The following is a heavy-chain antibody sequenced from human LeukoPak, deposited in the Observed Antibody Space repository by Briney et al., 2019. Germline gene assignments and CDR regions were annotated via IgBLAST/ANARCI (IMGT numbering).Heavy chain of an antibody. J-gene: IGHJ4*02. D-gene: IGHD2-2*01. Sequence: SGTLSLTRAVSGDSISSSIWWTWVRQPPGKGLEWIGETYHSGSTNYNPSLKSRVAISIDNSKNQFSLKLTSVTAADTAIYYCATIRGGCSSTSCYFENWGQGTLVTVSS. CDR1: GDSISSSIW. CDR2: TYHSGST. V-gene: IGHV4-4*02. CDR3: ATIRGGCSSTSCYFEN.